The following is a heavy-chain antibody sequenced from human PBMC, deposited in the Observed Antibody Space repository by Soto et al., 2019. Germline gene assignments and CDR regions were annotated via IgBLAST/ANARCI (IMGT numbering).Heavy chain of an antibody. Sequence: PSETLSLTCTVSGGSISGTYYYWGWIRQPPGKGLEWIGSIYYSGNTYYNPSLKSRVTISVDTSKNHFSLKLSSVTAADTAVYYCAIHLSPWQQLETGYYYYYGMDVWGQGTTVTVSS. CDR2: IYYSGNT. D-gene: IGHD6-13*01. V-gene: IGHV4-39*01. CDR3: AIHLSPWQQLETGYYYYYGMDV. CDR1: GGSISGTYYY. J-gene: IGHJ6*02.